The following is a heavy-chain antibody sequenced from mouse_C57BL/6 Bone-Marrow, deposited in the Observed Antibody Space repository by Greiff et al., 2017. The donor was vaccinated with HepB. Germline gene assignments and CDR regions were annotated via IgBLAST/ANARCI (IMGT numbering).Heavy chain of an antibody. J-gene: IGHJ3*01. D-gene: IGHD2-4*01. CDR1: GFTFSDYG. Sequence: EVKLVESGGGLVKPGGSLKLSCAASGFTFSDYGMHWVRQAPEKGLEWVAYISSGSSTIYYADTVKGRFTISRDNAKNTLFLQMTSLRSEDTAMYYCARGMIRAWFAYWGQGTLVTVSA. CDR3: ARGMIRAWFAY. V-gene: IGHV5-17*01. CDR2: ISSGSSTI.